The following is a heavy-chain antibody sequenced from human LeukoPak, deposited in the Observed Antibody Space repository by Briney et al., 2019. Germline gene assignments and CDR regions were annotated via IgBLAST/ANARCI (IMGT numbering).Heavy chain of an antibody. D-gene: IGHD3-3*01. J-gene: IGHJ6*03. CDR2: INHSGST. CDR1: GGSFSGYY. Sequence: TSETLSLTCAVYGGSFSGYYWSWIRQPPGKGLEWIGEINHSGSTNYNPSLKSRVTISVDTSKNQFSLKLSSVTAADTAVYYCARGLPYDFWSGYYRTYYYYYMDVWGKGPRSPSP. V-gene: IGHV4-34*01. CDR3: ARGLPYDFWSGYYRTYYYYYMDV.